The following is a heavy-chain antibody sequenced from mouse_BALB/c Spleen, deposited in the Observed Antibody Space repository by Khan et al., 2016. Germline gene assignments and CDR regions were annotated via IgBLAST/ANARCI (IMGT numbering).Heavy chain of an antibody. D-gene: IGHD1-1*01. CDR3: ARYRYYYGSSRYFDV. J-gene: IGHJ1*01. Sequence: QIQLVQSGPELKKPGKTVKISCKDSGYTFTNYGMNWVKQAPGKGLKWMGWINTYSGESTYADDFKGRFAFSLETSANTAYLQINNLKNEDTATYFCARYRYYYGSSRYFDVWGAGTTVTVSS. V-gene: IGHV9-3-1*01. CDR2: INTYSGES. CDR1: GYTFTNYG.